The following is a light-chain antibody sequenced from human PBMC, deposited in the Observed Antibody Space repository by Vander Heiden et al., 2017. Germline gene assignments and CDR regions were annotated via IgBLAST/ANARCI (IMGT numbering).Light chain of an antibody. CDR2: GAV. CDR3: QVYHKWPPLT. J-gene: IGKJ3*01. V-gene: IGKV3-15*01. CDR1: RDVSTN. Sequence: DRLLTHSPDTLSVSPGETATLLCRARRDVSTNVAWYQHKPGQDPRLLMNGAVNRAPGVPARFGSSGIGTEFTLTISSLQSEDFAVYYCQVYHKWPPLTFGPGTKVDVK.